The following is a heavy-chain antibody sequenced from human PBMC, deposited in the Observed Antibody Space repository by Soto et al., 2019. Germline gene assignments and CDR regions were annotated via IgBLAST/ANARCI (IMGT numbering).Heavy chain of an antibody. CDR1: GFPLTTRGVG. Sequence: QITLKESGPTLVKPTQTLTLTCTFSGFPLTTRGVGVGWIRQPPGKALEWLALIYWDDDEGYSPSLKSRLTIPQDTSKNQAVLTMTNMAPVDTATYSCGHRLRGFSYYFDYWGQGTLVTVSS. V-gene: IGHV2-5*02. CDR2: IYWDDDE. CDR3: GHRLRGFSYYFDY. D-gene: IGHD3-10*01. J-gene: IGHJ4*02.